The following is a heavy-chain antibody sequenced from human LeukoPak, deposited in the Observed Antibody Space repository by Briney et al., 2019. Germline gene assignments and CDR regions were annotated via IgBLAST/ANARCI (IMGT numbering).Heavy chain of an antibody. V-gene: IGHV4-61*02. J-gene: IGHJ4*02. CDR3: ARERITMIVVVNGPFDY. CDR1: GGSISSGSYY. CDR2: IYTSGST. D-gene: IGHD3-22*01. Sequence: SETLSLTCTVSGGSISSGSYYWSWIRQPAGKGLEWIGRIYTSGSTNYNPSLKSRVTISVDTSKNQFSLKLSSVTVADTAVYYCARERITMIVVVNGPFDYWGQGTLVTVSS.